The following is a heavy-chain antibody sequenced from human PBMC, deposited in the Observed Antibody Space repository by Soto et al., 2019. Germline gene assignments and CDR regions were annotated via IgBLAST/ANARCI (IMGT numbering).Heavy chain of an antibody. CDR3: TTDWGRGDPRPFDY. J-gene: IGHJ4*02. CDR1: GFTFSNAW. CDR2: IKSKTDGGTT. V-gene: IGHV3-15*07. Sequence: GGSLRLSCAASGFTFSNAWMNWVRQAPGKGLEWVGRIKSKTDGGTTDYAAPVKGRFTISRDDSKNTLYLQMNSLKTEDTAVYYCTTDWGRGDPRPFDYWGQGTLVTVSS. D-gene: IGHD4-17*01.